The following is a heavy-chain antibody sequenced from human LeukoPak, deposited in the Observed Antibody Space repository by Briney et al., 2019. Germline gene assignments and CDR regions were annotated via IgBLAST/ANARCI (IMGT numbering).Heavy chain of an antibody. CDR3: ARDRVPAAMGSLDY. D-gene: IGHD2-2*01. CDR1: GFTFSSYA. J-gene: IGHJ4*02. CDR2: ISSNGGST. V-gene: IGHV3-64*01. Sequence: PGGSLRLSCAASGFTFSSYAMHWVRQAPGKGLEYVSAISSNGGSTYYANSVKGRFTISRDNSKNTLYLQMGSLRAEDMAVYYCARDRVPAAMGSLDYWGQGTLVTVSS.